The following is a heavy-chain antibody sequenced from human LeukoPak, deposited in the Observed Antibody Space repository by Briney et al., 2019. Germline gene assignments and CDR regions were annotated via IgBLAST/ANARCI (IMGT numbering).Heavy chain of an antibody. CDR1: GGSFSGYY. V-gene: IGHV4-34*01. D-gene: IGHD2-2*01. Sequence: PSETLSLTCAVYGGSFSGYYWSWIRQPPGKGLEWIGEINHSGSTNYNPSLKSRVTISVDTSKNQFSLKLSSVTAADTAVYYCARASTSDCSSTSCYLDYWGQGTLV. CDR3: ARASTSDCSSTSCYLDY. J-gene: IGHJ4*02. CDR2: INHSGST.